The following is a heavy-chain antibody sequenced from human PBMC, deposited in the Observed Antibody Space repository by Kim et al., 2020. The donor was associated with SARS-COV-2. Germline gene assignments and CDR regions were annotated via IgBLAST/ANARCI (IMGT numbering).Heavy chain of an antibody. V-gene: IGHV4-59*01. CDR2: XXYSGST. Sequence: SETLSLTCTVSGGSISSYYWSWIRQPPGKGLXXIGXXXYSGSTNYNPSLKSRVTDAVDTPRNQFSLKLSSVTAADTAVYYCARGFDPWGQGTLVTVSS. CDR1: GGSISSYY. J-gene: IGHJ5*02. CDR3: ARGFDP.